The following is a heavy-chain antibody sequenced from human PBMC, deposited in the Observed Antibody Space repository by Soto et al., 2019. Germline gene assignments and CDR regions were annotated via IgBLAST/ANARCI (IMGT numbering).Heavy chain of an antibody. CDR3: ARVGRRDYYGSGSTYYFDY. Sequence: QVQLVQSGAEVKKPGASVKVSCKASGYTFTSYGISWVRQAPGQGLEWMGWISAYNGNTNYAQKLQGRVTMTTDTSTRTAYMELRSLRSDDTAVYYCARVGRRDYYGSGSTYYFDYWGQGTLVTVSS. CDR2: ISAYNGNT. J-gene: IGHJ4*02. D-gene: IGHD3-10*01. V-gene: IGHV1-18*04. CDR1: GYTFTSYG.